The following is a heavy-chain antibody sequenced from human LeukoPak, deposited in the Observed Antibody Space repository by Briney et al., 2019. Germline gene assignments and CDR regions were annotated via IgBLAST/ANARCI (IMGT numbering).Heavy chain of an antibody. CDR1: GGSIGSYY. Sequence: SETLSLTCTVSGGSIGSYYWTWIRQPPGKGLEWIGHLYYGGSTEYNPSLRSRVTISVDMSKNQLSLNLESATAADTAVYYCARGRGMGWDRYYYMDVWGKGTTVTVSS. CDR3: ARGRGMGWDRYYYMDV. D-gene: IGHD1-26*01. CDR2: LYYGGST. J-gene: IGHJ6*03. V-gene: IGHV4-59*01.